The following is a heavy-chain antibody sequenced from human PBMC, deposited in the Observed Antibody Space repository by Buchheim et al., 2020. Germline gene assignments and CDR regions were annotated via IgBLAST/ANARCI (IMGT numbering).Heavy chain of an antibody. CDR2: IYHSGST. CDR3: ARGVYCSSTSCSRSNWFDP. J-gene: IGHJ5*02. CDR1: GGSISSGGYF. D-gene: IGHD2-2*01. V-gene: IGHV4-30-2*01. Sequence: QLQLQESGSGLVKPSQTLSLTCAVSGGSISSGGYFWSWIRQPPGKGLEWIGYIYHSGSTYYNPSLKSRVTISVDRSKNQFSLKLSSVTAADTAVYYCARGVYCSSTSCSRSNWFDPWGQGTL.